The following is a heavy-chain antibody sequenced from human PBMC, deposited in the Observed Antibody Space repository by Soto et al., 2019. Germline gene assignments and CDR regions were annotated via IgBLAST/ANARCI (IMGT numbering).Heavy chain of an antibody. CDR1: GGSISSGDNY. J-gene: IGHJ4*02. D-gene: IGHD3-10*01. CDR2: MYHSGST. V-gene: IGHV4-30-4*01. CDR3: ARYYYYGAGSYSVGYFDY. Sequence: PSETLSLTCTVSGGSISSGDNYWSWIRQPPGKGLEWIGYMYHSGSTYYNPSLKSRVTISIDRSKNQFSLKLSSVTAADTAVYYCARYYYYGAGSYSVGYFDYWAQGTRVTVSS.